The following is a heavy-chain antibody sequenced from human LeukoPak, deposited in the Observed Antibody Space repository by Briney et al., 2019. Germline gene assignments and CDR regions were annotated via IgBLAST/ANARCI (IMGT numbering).Heavy chain of an antibody. CDR3: ASDSSTRGGYYYYYGMDV. CDR1: GFTFSSYS. CDR2: ISSSSSYI. Sequence: GGSLRLSCAASGFTFSSYSMNWVRQAPGKGLEWVSSISSSSSYIYYADSVKGRFTISRDNAKNSLYLQMNSLRAEDTAVYYCASDSSTRGGYYYYYGMDVWGQGTTVTVSS. V-gene: IGHV3-21*01. D-gene: IGHD2-2*01. J-gene: IGHJ6*02.